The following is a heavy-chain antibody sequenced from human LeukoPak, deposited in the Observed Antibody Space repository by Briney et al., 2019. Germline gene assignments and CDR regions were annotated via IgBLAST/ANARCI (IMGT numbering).Heavy chain of an antibody. CDR2: IKQDGSEK. D-gene: IGHD6-13*01. Sequence: GGSLRLSCAASGFTYSNYWMSWVRQAPGKGLEWVASIKQDGSEKYYVDSVKGRFTISRDNAKNSLYLQMNGLRAEDTAVYYCVRDRRYSSSWNPYWGQGTLVTVSS. J-gene: IGHJ4*02. CDR1: GFTYSNYW. CDR3: VRDRRYSSSWNPY. V-gene: IGHV3-7*01.